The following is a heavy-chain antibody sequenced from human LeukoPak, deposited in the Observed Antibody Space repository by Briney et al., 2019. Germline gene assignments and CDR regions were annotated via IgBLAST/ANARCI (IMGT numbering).Heavy chain of an antibody. Sequence: GGSLRLSCAASGFTFSSYAMSWVRQAPGKGLEWVSTISGSGSGGSTYYADSVKGRFTISRDNAKNSLYLQMNSLRAEDTAVYYCARDPADYGDFAFDIWGQGTMVTVSS. D-gene: IGHD4-17*01. CDR3: ARDPADYGDFAFDI. V-gene: IGHV3-23*01. CDR1: GFTFSSYA. J-gene: IGHJ3*02. CDR2: ISGSGSGGST.